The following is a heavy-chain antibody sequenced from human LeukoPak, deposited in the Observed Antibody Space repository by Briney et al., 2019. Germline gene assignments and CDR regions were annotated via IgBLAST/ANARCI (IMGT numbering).Heavy chain of an antibody. CDR3: AKGDVVTAIFPLDY. D-gene: IGHD5-12*01. Sequence: PGGSLRLSXXASGXXFSSYAMSWVRQAPGKGLEWVSGISGSGGTTYYADSVQGRFTISRDNSKKTLFLQMSSLGAEDTAVYYCAKGDVVTAIFPLDYWGQGTLVIVSS. V-gene: IGHV3-23*01. CDR2: ISGSGGTT. CDR1: GXXFSSYA. J-gene: IGHJ4*02.